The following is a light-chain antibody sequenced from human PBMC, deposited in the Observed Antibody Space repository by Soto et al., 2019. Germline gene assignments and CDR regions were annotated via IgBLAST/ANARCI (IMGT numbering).Light chain of an antibody. J-gene: IGLJ2*01. Sequence: QSALTQPPSASGSPGQSVAISCTGTSSDIGAYKFVSWYQQHPGKAPKLIIYEVSIRPSGVPDRFSGSKSGNTASLTVSGLLAEDAADYYCSLYAGSNNVVFGGGTKLTVL. CDR3: SLYAGSNNVV. V-gene: IGLV2-8*01. CDR2: EVS. CDR1: SSDIGAYKF.